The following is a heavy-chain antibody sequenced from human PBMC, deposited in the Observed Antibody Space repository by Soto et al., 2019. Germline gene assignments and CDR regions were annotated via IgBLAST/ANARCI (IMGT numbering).Heavy chain of an antibody. V-gene: IGHV1-69*01. Sequence: QAQLVQSGAEVKEPGSSVKLSCKASVEFFSNYGISWVRQAPGQGLEWMGGIIPIFGTISYAEKFQGRVTITADESTKPDYMELRNLRSADTALYYCERVFPDGWVEPGVVRGYLDTWGRGTLVTVSS. D-gene: IGHD3-10*01. CDR1: VEFFSNYG. CDR3: ERVFPDGWVEPGVVRGYLDT. J-gene: IGHJ4*02. CDR2: IIPIFGTI.